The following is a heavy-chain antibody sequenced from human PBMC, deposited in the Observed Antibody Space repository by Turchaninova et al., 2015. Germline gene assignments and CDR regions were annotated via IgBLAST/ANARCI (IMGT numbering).Heavy chain of an antibody. J-gene: IGHJ4*02. D-gene: IGHD1-1*01. CDR3: ATICYLEWVLRP. Sequence: QVQLIQSGAEVKKPGASVKVSCKVSGNSLREVSIHWVRQTPGKRFEWLGGFDAEKGKIVYVRKFQGRLRLTEDTSRDTAYMELSRLGSEDTAVYYCATICYLEWVLRPWGQGTPVVISP. CDR2: FDAEKGKI. CDR1: GNSLREVS. V-gene: IGHV1-24*01.